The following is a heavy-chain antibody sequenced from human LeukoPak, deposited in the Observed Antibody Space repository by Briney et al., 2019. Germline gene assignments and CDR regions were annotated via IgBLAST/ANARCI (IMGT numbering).Heavy chain of an antibody. Sequence: SETLSLTCTASGGSISSSPYYGGWIRQPPEKGLEWIGTIYYRGSTYSNPSLNSRVTISLDTSKNQFSLRLRSVTAADTALYYCARHYLSDGILSTFDPWGQGTLVTVSS. CDR3: ARHYLSDGILSTFDP. J-gene: IGHJ5*02. D-gene: IGHD2-2*01. CDR1: GGSISSSPYY. CDR2: IYYRGST. V-gene: IGHV4-39*01.